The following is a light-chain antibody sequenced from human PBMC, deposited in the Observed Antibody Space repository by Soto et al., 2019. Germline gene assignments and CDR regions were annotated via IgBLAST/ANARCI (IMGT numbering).Light chain of an antibody. CDR2: DVS. Sequence: HSALTQPASVSGSPGQSITISCTGTSSDVGAYNSVAWYQHNPGKAPKLMIYDVSNRPSGVSSRFSGSKSANTASLSISGLQADDEADYYCSSYTSSSTLVFGTGTKVTVL. CDR1: SSDVGAYNS. CDR3: SSYTSSSTLV. V-gene: IGLV2-14*01. J-gene: IGLJ1*01.